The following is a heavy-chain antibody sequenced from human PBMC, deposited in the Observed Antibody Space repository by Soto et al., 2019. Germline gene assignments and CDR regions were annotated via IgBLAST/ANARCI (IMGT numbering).Heavy chain of an antibody. CDR2: IYYSGST. CDR1: GGSISSYY. V-gene: IGHV4-59*01. CDR3: ARGHYYDSSPGAFDI. D-gene: IGHD3-22*01. J-gene: IGHJ3*02. Sequence: QVQLQESGPGLVKPSETLSLTCTVSGGSISSYYWSWIRQPPGKGLEWIGYIYYSGSTNYNPSLKSRVTISVDTSKNQFSLKLSSVTAADTAVYYCARGHYYDSSPGAFDIWGQGTMVTVSS.